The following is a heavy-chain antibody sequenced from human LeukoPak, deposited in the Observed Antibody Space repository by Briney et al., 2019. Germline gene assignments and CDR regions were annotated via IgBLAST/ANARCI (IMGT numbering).Heavy chain of an antibody. Sequence: ASVKVSRKASGYTFTSYYMHWVRQAPGQGLEWMGIINPSGGSTSYAQKFQGRVTMTRDTSTSTVYMELSSLRSEDTAVYYCARDKDIVATITGWFDPWGQGTLVTVSS. J-gene: IGHJ5*02. CDR2: INPSGGST. CDR3: ARDKDIVATITGWFDP. D-gene: IGHD5-12*01. CDR1: GYTFTSYY. V-gene: IGHV1-46*01.